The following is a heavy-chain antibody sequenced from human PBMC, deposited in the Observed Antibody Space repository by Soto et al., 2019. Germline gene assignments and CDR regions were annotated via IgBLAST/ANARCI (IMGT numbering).Heavy chain of an antibody. CDR2: IYYSGST. CDR1: GGSISSYY. V-gene: IGHV4-59*01. J-gene: IGHJ6*03. CDR3: AREIAAAGKPYYYYYYMDV. Sequence: SETLSLTWTVSGGSISSYYWIWIRQPPGKGLEWIGYIYYSGSTNYNPSLKSRVTISVDTSKNQFSLKLSSVTAADTAVYYCAREIAAAGKPYYYYYYMDVWGKGTTVTVSS. D-gene: IGHD6-13*01.